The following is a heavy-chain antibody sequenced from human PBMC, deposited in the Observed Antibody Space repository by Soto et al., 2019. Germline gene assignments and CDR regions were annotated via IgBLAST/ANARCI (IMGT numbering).Heavy chain of an antibody. V-gene: IGHV3-23*01. CDR3: AKALTYLTWFDP. CDR2: ISGSGGST. Sequence: GSLRLSCAASGFTFSSYAMSWVRQAPGKGLEWVSAISGSGGSTYYADSVKGRFTISRDNSKNTLYLQMNSLRAEDTAVYYCAKALTYLTWFDPWGQGTLVTLSS. CDR1: GFTFSSYA. D-gene: IGHD3-16*01. J-gene: IGHJ5*02.